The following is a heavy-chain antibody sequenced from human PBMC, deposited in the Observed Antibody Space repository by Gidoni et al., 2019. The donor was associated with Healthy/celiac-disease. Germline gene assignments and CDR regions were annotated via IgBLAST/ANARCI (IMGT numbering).Heavy chain of an antibody. J-gene: IGHJ6*04. V-gene: IGHV1-69*01. CDR1: GGTCRGNA. D-gene: IGHD3-10*01. CDR3: ASLGSWCRELLQEYYYYYGMDV. Sequence: QVQLVHSGGAVEKPGSSVKVPCKASGGTCRGNAISRVRQAPGQGIEWMGGIIPIFGTANYAQRCQGRVTITADESTSTAYMELSSLRSEDTALYYCASLGSWCRELLQEYYYYYGMDVWGKGTTVTVSS. CDR2: IIPIFGTA.